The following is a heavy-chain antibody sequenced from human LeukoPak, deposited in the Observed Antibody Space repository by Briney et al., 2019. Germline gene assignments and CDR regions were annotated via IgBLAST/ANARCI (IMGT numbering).Heavy chain of an antibody. D-gene: IGHD2-2*01. CDR2: ISYDGSDK. CDR3: ARDSPTKYCSSTSCYRVDFDY. Sequence: GGSLRLSCAASGFTFSSHSMNWVRQAPGKGLEWVAVISYDGSDKYSADSVKGRFTISRDNSKNTLYLQMNSLRPEDTAVYYCARDSPTKYCSSTSCYRVDFDYWGQGTLVTVSS. V-gene: IGHV3-30-3*01. J-gene: IGHJ4*02. CDR1: GFTFSSHS.